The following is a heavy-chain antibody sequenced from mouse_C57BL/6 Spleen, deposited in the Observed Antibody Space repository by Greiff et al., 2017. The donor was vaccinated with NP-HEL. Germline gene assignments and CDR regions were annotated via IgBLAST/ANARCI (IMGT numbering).Heavy chain of an antibody. CDR1: GFTFSSYA. CDR3: ATGGGHWYFGG. V-gene: IGHV5-4*03. Sequence: EVKVVESGGGLVKPGGSLKLSCAASGFTFSSYAMSWVRQTPEKRLEWVATISDGGSYTYYPDNVKGRFTISRDNARNTLYLQMSHLKSEDTAMYYCATGGGHWYFGGWGTGTTVTAAS. CDR2: ISDGGSYT. J-gene: IGHJ1*03. D-gene: IGHD1-1*02.